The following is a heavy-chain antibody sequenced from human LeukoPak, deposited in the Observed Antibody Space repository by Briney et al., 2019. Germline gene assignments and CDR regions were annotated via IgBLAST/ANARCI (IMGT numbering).Heavy chain of an antibody. J-gene: IGHJ4*02. D-gene: IGHD2-2*01. CDR3: ARDGCSSTSCYPGVGFFDY. CDR1: GFTFSSYA. CDR2: IYYSGST. V-gene: IGHV4-59*12. Sequence: GSLRLSCAASGFTFSSYAMSWIRQPPGKGLEWIGYIYYSGSTNYNPSLKSRVTISVDTSKNQFSLKLSSVTAADTAVYYCARDGCSSTSCYPGVGFFDYWGQGTLVTVSS.